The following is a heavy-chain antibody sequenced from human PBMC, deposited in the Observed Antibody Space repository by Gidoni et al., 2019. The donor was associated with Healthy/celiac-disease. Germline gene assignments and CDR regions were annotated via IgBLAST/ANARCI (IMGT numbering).Heavy chain of an antibody. CDR1: GFNFSSYG. V-gene: IGHV3-33*01. CDR2: IWDDGSNK. J-gene: IGHJ4*02. CDR3: ARGSLCVDY. Sequence: QVQLVESGGGVVQPGRSLRLSCAASGFNFSSYGMHWVRQAPGKGLEWVEVIWDDGSNKYYAASVKGRFTISRDNSKNTLYLQMNSLRAEDTAVYYCARGSLCVDYWGQGTLVTVSS.